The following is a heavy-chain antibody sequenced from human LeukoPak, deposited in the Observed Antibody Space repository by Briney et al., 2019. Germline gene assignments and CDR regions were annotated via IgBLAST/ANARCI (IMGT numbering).Heavy chain of an antibody. CDR3: AKANGGNNARFDY. CDR2: IWFDGTYE. Sequence: GGSLRLSCAASGFTFSSYGMHWVRQAPGRGLEWVALIWFDGTYEYYADSVKGRSTISRDNSKNTLYLQMNSLRAEDTAVYYCAKANGGNNARFDYWGQGTLVTVSS. CDR1: GFTFSSYG. D-gene: IGHD4-23*01. V-gene: IGHV3-33*06. J-gene: IGHJ4*02.